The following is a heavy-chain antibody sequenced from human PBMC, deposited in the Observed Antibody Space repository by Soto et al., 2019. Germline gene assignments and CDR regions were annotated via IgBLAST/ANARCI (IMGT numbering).Heavy chain of an antibody. CDR3: AKGRQILTGYHDAFDI. V-gene: IGHV3-9*01. D-gene: IGHD3-9*01. CDR2: ISWNSGSI. J-gene: IGHJ3*02. Sequence: GGSLRLSCAASGFTFDDYAMHWVRQAPGKGLEWVSGISWNSGSIGYADSVKGRFTISRDNAKNSLYLQMNSLRAEDTALYYCAKGRQILTGYHDAFDIWGQGTMVTVSS. CDR1: GFTFDDYA.